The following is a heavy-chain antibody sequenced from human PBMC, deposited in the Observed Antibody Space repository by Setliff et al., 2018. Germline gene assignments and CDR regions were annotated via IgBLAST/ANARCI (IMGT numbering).Heavy chain of an antibody. CDR2: IISNSLTI. CDR3: ARARVVPAAMGYYYYMDV. Sequence: GSLRLSCAASGFNFNLYNMNWVRQAPGKGLGWVSYIISNSLTIHYADSVRGRFTVSRDNARNSLYLQMNNLRAEDTAVYYCARARVVPAAMGYYYYMDVWGKGTTGTVSS. CDR1: GFNFNLYN. D-gene: IGHD2-2*01. J-gene: IGHJ6*03. V-gene: IGHV3-48*01.